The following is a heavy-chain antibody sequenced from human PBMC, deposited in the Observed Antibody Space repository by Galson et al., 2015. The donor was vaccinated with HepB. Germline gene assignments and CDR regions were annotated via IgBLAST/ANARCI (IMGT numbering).Heavy chain of an antibody. Sequence: LSLTCTVSGGSISSSYYYWGWIRQPPGKGLEWIGSIFYRGNTNYNSSLTSRVSISVDTSKTQFSLRLRSLTAADTAVYYCARFRSDAFDIWGQGTMVIVSS. CDR2: IFYRGNT. V-gene: IGHV4-39*01. CDR1: GGSISSSYYY. CDR3: ARFRSDAFDI. J-gene: IGHJ3*02.